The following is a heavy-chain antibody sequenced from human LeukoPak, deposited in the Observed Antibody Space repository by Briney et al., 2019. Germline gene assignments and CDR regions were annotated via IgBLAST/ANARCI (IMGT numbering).Heavy chain of an antibody. CDR1: GFTFSSYE. CDR2: ILNSGTTT. J-gene: IGHJ4*02. CDR3: ARDPPDY. V-gene: IGHV3-48*03. Sequence: PGGSLRLSCAASGFTFSSYEMNWVRHAPGKGLEWVSYILNSGTTTYNADSVKGRFTLSRDNAQNSLYLQMNSQRAEDTGVYYCARDPPDYWGQGILVTVSS.